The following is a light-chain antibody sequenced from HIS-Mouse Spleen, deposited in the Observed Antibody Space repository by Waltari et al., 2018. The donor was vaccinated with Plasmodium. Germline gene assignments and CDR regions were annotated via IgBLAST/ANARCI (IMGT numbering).Light chain of an antibody. CDR2: EVS. Sequence: QSALTQPPSASGSPGQSATIPCTGTSSDAGGYHYVSWYHQHPGKAPNLMIYEVSKRPSGVPDRFSGSKSGNTASLTVSGLQAEDEADYYCSSYAGSNNVVFGGGTKLTVL. J-gene: IGLJ2*01. CDR1: SSDAGGYHY. V-gene: IGLV2-8*01. CDR3: SSYAGSNNVV.